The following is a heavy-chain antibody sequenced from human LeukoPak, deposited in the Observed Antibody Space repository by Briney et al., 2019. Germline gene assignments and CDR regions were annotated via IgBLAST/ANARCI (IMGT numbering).Heavy chain of an antibody. V-gene: IGHV1-46*01. Sequence: ASVKVSCKASGYTFTSYYMHWVRQAPGQGLEWMGIINPSGGSTSYAQKFQGRVTVTRDTSTSTVHMELSGLRSEDTAVYYCARNQEGFDYWGQGPLFPVPS. CDR2: INPSGGST. J-gene: IGHJ4*02. CDR3: ARNQEGFDY. CDR1: GYTFTSYY.